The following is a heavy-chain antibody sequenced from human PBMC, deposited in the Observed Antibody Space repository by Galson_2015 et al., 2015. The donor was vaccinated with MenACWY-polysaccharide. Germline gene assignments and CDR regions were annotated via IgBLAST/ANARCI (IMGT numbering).Heavy chain of an antibody. D-gene: IGHD6-19*01. CDR3: ARHMGYSTGLRGYYYFMDV. Sequence: CAISGDSVSSNSAAWNWIRQSPSRGLEWLGRTYYRSKWHSDYALSVRSRITINPDTSKSQFSLQLNSVAPEDTAVYYCARHMGYSTGLRGYYYFMDVWGKGTTVTVSS. CDR2: TYYRSKWHS. CDR1: GDSVSSNSAA. J-gene: IGHJ6*03. V-gene: IGHV6-1*01.